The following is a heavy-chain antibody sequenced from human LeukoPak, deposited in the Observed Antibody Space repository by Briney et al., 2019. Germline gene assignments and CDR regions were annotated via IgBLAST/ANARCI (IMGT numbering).Heavy chain of an antibody. Sequence: PGGSLRLSCAASGFTFSSYGMHGVRQAPGKGLEGVAFIRYEGSNKYYADSVKGRFTISRDNSKNTLYLQMNSLRAEDTAVYYCAKADSSSWYEVTGSFDCWGQGTLVTVSS. J-gene: IGHJ4*02. CDR1: GFTFSSYG. CDR3: AKADSSSWYEVTGSFDC. V-gene: IGHV3-30*02. CDR2: IRYEGSNK. D-gene: IGHD6-13*01.